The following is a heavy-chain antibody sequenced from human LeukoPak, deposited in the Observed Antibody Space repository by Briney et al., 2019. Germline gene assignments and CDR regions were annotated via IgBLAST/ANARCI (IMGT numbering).Heavy chain of an antibody. Sequence: GGSLRLSCAASGFTFSSYAMSWVRQAPGKGLEWVSAISGSGGSTYYADSVKGRFTISRDNSKNTLYLQMNSLRAEDTAVYYCAKDRNIVVVPAASGIDYWGQGTLVTVSS. J-gene: IGHJ4*02. CDR2: ISGSGGST. V-gene: IGHV3-23*01. CDR1: GFTFSSYA. D-gene: IGHD2-2*01. CDR3: AKDRNIVVVPAASGIDY.